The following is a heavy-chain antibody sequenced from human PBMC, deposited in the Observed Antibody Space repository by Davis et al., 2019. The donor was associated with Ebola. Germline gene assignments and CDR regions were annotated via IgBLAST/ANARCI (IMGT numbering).Heavy chain of an antibody. Sequence: GGSLRLSCAASGFTFSDYYMSWIRQAPGKGLEWVSYISSSSSTIYYADSVKGRFTISRDNAKNSLYLQMNSLRDEDTAVYYCARDPRTMIVVPDAFDIWGQGTMVTVSS. CDR3: ARDPRTMIVVPDAFDI. CDR2: ISSSSSTI. D-gene: IGHD3-22*01. J-gene: IGHJ3*02. CDR1: GFTFSDYY. V-gene: IGHV3-11*04.